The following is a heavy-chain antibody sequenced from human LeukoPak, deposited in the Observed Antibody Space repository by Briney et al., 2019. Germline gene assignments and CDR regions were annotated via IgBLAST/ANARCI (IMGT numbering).Heavy chain of an antibody. CDR3: ARGQRLPDISSSIDPGY. CDR1: GFTVSSNY. J-gene: IGHJ4*02. V-gene: IGHV3-66*02. D-gene: IGHD6-6*01. Sequence: GGSLRVSCAASGFTVSSNYMSWVRQAAGKGLEWVSVIYSGGSTYYADSVKGRFTISRDNSKKRLYLQMNSLRAEDTAVYYCARGQRLPDISSSIDPGYWCQGTLVTVSA. CDR2: IYSGGST.